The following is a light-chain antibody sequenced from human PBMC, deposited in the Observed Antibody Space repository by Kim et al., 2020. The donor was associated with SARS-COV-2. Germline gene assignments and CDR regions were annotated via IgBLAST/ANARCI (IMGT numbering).Light chain of an antibody. Sequence: DIQMTQSPSSLSASVGDRVTITCRASQSISSYLNWYQQKPGKAPKLLIYAASSLQSGVPSRFSGSGSGTDFTLTISSLQPEDFATYYCQQSYITLALTFGGGTKVDIK. J-gene: IGKJ4*01. CDR1: QSISSY. CDR3: QQSYITLALT. V-gene: IGKV1-39*01. CDR2: AAS.